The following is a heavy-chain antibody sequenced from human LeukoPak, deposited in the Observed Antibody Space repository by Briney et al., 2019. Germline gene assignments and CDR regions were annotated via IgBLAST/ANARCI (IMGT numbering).Heavy chain of an antibody. D-gene: IGHD2-15*01. CDR1: GYSFTSYW. V-gene: IGHV5-51*01. J-gene: IGHJ4*02. CDR3: ASLPRYCSGGSCYPVYFDY. CDR2: IYPGDSDT. Sequence: GESLKISCKGSGYSFTSYWIGWVRQMPGKGLEWMGIIYPGDSDTRYSPSFQGQVTISADKSISTAYLQWSSLKASDTAMYYCASLPRYCSGGSCYPVYFDYWGQGTLVTVSS.